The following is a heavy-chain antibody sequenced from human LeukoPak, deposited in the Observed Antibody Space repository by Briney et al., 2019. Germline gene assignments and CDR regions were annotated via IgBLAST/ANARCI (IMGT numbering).Heavy chain of an antibody. Sequence: GRSLRLSCAASGFTFSSYAMHWVRQAPGKGLEWVAVISYDGSNKYYADSVKGRFTISRDNSKNTLYLQMNSLRAEDTAVYYCASNYVHYYYYGMDVWGQGTTVTVSS. D-gene: IGHD4-11*01. CDR2: ISYDGSNK. CDR3: ASNYVHYYYYGMDV. CDR1: GFTFSSYA. V-gene: IGHV3-30-3*01. J-gene: IGHJ6*02.